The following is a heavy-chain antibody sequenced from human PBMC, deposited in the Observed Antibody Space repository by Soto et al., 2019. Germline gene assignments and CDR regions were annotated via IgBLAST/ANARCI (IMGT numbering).Heavy chain of an antibody. CDR2: IIPIFGTA. J-gene: IGHJ4*02. Sequence: QVQLVQSGAEVKKPGSSVKVSCKASGGTFSSYAISWVRQAPGQGLEWMGGIIPIFGTANYAQKFQGRVTITADESTSTAYMELSSRRAEDTAVYYCARVTTSYYDSSGYLPLDYWGQGTLVTVSS. V-gene: IGHV1-69*12. D-gene: IGHD3-22*01. CDR1: GGTFSSYA. CDR3: ARVTTSYYDSSGYLPLDY.